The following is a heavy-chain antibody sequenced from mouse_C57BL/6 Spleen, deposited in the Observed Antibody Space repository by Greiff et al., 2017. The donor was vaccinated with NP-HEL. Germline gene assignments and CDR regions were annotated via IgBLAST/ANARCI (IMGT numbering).Heavy chain of an antibody. V-gene: IGHV6-3*01. CDR1: GFTFSNYW. D-gene: IGHD3-2*02. J-gene: IGHJ4*01. CDR3: TGSSGPYYYAMDY. Sequence: EVMLVESGGGLVQPGGSMKLSCVASGFTFSNYWMNWVRQSPEKGLEWVAQIRLKSDNYATHYAESVKGRFTISRDDSKSSVYLQMNNLRAEDTGIYYCTGSSGPYYYAMDYWGQGTSVTVSS. CDR2: IRLKSDNYAT.